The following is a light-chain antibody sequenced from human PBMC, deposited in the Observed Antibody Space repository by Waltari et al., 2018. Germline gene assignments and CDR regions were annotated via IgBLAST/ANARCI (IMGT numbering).Light chain of an antibody. J-gene: IGLJ2*01. V-gene: IGLV3-10*01. Sequence: SYDLTQPPSVSVSPGQMARITCSGDALPKKYAYWSQQKSGQAPVLAIYEDNKRPSGIPERFSGSSSGTMATLTISGAQVEDEADYYCYSTDSSGHHRVFGGGTKLTVL. CDR2: EDN. CDR3: YSTDSSGHHRV. CDR1: ALPKKY.